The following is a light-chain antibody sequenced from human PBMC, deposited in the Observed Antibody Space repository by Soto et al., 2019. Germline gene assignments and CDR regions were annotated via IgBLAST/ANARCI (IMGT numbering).Light chain of an antibody. CDR3: QKYGSSPPT. CDR1: QSVSSSY. Sequence: EIVLTQSPGTLSLSPGERATLSCRASQSVSSSYLAWYQQKPGQSPMLLIDGASSRATGIPDRFSGSGSGTDFTLTISRLEPEDFAVYYCQKYGSSPPTFGGGPKVEIK. J-gene: IGKJ4*01. V-gene: IGKV3-20*01. CDR2: GAS.